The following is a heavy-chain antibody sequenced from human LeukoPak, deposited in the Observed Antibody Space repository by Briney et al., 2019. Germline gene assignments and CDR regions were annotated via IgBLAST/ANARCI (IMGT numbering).Heavy chain of an antibody. V-gene: IGHV3-23*01. J-gene: IGHJ4*02. D-gene: IGHD3-16*02. CDR1: GFTFSSYA. Sequence: PGGSLRLSCAASGFTFSSYAMNWVRQAPGKGLEWVSAISGSGGSTYYADSVKGRFTISRDNSKNTLYLQMNSLRAEDTAVYYCAKAEELRLGELSSFDYWGQGTLVTVSS. CDR3: AKAEELRLGELSSFDY. CDR2: ISGSGGST.